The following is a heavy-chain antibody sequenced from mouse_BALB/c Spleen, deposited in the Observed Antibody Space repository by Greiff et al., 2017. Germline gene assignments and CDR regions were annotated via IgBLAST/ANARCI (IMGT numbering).Heavy chain of an antibody. CDR3: TIGRSHFAY. D-gene: IGHD1-1*01. J-gene: IGHJ3*01. CDR1: GFNIKDYY. V-gene: IGHV1S16*01. CDR2: INPSNGGT. Sequence: VQLQQSGAELVRPGALVKLSCKASGFNIKDYYMHWVKQRPGQGFEWIGEINPSNGGTNYNEKFKRKATLTVDKSSSTAYMQLSSLTSEDSAVYYCTIGRSHFAYWGQGTLVTVSA.